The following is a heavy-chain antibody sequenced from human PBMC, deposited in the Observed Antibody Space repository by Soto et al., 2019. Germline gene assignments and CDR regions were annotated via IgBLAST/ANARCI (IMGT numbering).Heavy chain of an antibody. Sequence: PGGSLRLSCAASGFTFNIYSLHWVRQAPGKGLEWVAVISYDGSNKYYADSVKGRFTISRDNSKNTLYLQMNSLRAEDTAVYYCARDLTQYSSSLPDYWGQGTLVTVSS. CDR1: GFTFNIYS. CDR3: ARDLTQYSSSLPDY. D-gene: IGHD6-13*01. CDR2: ISYDGSNK. V-gene: IGHV3-30-3*01. J-gene: IGHJ4*02.